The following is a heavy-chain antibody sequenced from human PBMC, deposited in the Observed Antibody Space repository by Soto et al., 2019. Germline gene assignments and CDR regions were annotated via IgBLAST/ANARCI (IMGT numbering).Heavy chain of an antibody. Sequence: RESLKISCKGSGYSFSTFWIGWVRQMPGKGLEWMGIIYPSDSDTRYSPSFQGQVTISADKSSRTAYLQWSSLKASDSAMYYCARLPQDYYYHGMDVWGQGTKVTVSS. CDR1: GYSFSTFW. J-gene: IGHJ6*02. CDR2: IYPSDSDT. V-gene: IGHV5-51*01. CDR3: ARLPQDYYYHGMDV.